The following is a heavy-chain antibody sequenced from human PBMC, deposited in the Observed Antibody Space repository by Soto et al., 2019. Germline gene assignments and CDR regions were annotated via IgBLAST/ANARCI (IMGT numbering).Heavy chain of an antibody. CDR1: GFIFSSYG. CDR2: TANDGSAQ. D-gene: IGHD6-13*01. J-gene: IGHJ4*02. CDR3: AKSSGGSSWYPPDH. V-gene: IGHV3-30*18. Sequence: QVQLVESGGGVVQPGGSLRLSCAASGFIFSSYGMQWVRQSPGEGLEWVATTANDGSAQYYADSVKGRFTISRDNSKNTLFLQMESLRPEDTGVYYCAKSSGGSSWYPPDHWGQGTRVTVSS.